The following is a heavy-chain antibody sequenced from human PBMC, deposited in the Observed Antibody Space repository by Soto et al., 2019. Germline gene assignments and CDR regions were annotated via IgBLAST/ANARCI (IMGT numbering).Heavy chain of an antibody. CDR2: ISGSGGST. CDR3: AKDSPYSASYKEDGFDI. Sequence: PGGSLRLSCEVSGFTFSSYAMSWVRQAPGRGLEWVSSISGSGGSTYHADSVNGRFTISRDNSKSTVFLQMNSLRAEDTAVYYCAKDSPYSASYKEDGFDIWGQGSLVTVSS. J-gene: IGHJ3*02. D-gene: IGHD1-26*01. V-gene: IGHV3-23*01. CDR1: GFTFSSYA.